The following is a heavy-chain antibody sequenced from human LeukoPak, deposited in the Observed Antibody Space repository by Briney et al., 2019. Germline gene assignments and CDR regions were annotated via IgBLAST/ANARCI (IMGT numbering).Heavy chain of an antibody. D-gene: IGHD3-10*01. Sequence: ASVKVSCKASGYTFTCYYVHWVPQAPGQGLEWMGWINPNSGGTKYAQKFQGRVTMTRDASISTAYMELSSLTSDDTAVFYCARGRSEGGTIDYWGQGTLVTVSS. CDR1: GYTFTCYY. CDR3: ARGRSEGGTIDY. CDR2: INPNSGGT. J-gene: IGHJ4*02. V-gene: IGHV1-2*02.